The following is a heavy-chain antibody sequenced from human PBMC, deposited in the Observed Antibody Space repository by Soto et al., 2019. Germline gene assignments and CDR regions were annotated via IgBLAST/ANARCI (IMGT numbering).Heavy chain of an antibody. V-gene: IGHV4-34*01. Sequence: PSETLSLTCAVYGGSFSGYYWSWIRQPPGKGLEWIGEINHSGSTNYSPSLKSRVTISVDTSKNQFSLKLSSVTAADTAVYYCAEGRGYYYDSSGPFDYWGQGTLVTVSS. CDR3: AEGRGYYYDSSGPFDY. CDR2: INHSGST. D-gene: IGHD3-22*01. J-gene: IGHJ4*02. CDR1: GGSFSGYY.